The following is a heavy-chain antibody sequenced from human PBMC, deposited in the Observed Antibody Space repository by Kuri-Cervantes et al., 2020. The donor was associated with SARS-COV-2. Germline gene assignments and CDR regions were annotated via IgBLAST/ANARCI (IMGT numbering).Heavy chain of an antibody. CDR1: GFTFSSYA. D-gene: IGHD6-13*01. CDR2: ISGSGGST. J-gene: IGHJ4*02. Sequence: GESLKISCAASGFTFSSYAMSWVRQAPGKGLERVSAISGSGGSTYYADSVKGRFTISRDNSKNTLYLQMNSLRAEDTAVYYCAKRYSSSWTGPSPFDYWGQGTLVTVSS. V-gene: IGHV3-23*01. CDR3: AKRYSSSWTGPSPFDY.